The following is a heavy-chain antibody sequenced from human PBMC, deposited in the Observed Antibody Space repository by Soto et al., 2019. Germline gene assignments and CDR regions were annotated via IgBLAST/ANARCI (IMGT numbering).Heavy chain of an antibody. CDR1: GGTFSSYS. CDR2: IIPIFGTA. V-gene: IGHV1-69*13. D-gene: IGHD6-6*01. J-gene: IGHJ4*02. Sequence: VKVSFKASGGTFSSYSISWVRHSPGQGLEWMGGIIPIFGTANYAQKFQGRVTITADESTSTAYMELSSLRSEDTAVYYCARGSGAARPEPFDYWGQGTLVTVSS. CDR3: ARGSGAARPEPFDY.